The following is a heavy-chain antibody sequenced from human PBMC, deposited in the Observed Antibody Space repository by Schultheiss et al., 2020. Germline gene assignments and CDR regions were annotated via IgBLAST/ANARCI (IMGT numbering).Heavy chain of an antibody. V-gene: IGHV3-49*04. CDR3: TRDRACSGGSCDSNY. J-gene: IGHJ4*02. CDR1: GFTFSSYA. D-gene: IGHD2-15*01. CDR2: IRSRAYGGTT. Sequence: GESLKISCAASGFTFSSYAMSWVRQAPGKGLEWVGFIRSRAYGGTTEYAASVKGRFTISRDDSKSIAYLQMDSLKTEDTAVYHCTRDRACSGGSCDSNYWGQGILVTVSS.